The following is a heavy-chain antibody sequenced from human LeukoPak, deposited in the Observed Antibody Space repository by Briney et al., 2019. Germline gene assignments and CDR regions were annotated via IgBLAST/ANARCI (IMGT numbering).Heavy chain of an antibody. D-gene: IGHD6-13*01. CDR1: GFTFSSYA. CDR2: ISGRGGIT. Sequence: GGSLRLSCAASGFTFSSYAMSGVRQAPGKGLEGVSAISGRGGITYYADPVKVRFTISRDNSKNTLYQQMNSLRAEDTAVYYCANLPGYSSSWYPFDYWGQGTLVTVSS. V-gene: IGHV3-23*01. J-gene: IGHJ4*02. CDR3: ANLPGYSSSWYPFDY.